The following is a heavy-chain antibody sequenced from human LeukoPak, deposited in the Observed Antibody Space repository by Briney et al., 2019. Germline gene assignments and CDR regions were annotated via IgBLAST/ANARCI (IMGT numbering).Heavy chain of an antibody. D-gene: IGHD6-6*01. J-gene: IGHJ3*02. CDR1: GFTFSSYW. Sequence: PGGSLRLSCAASGFTFSSYWMHWVRQAPGKGLVWFSRISTDGSSTNSADSVKGRLTISRDNAKNTLYLQMNSLRAEDTAVYYCVREYSSSSGRAFDIWGQGTMVTVSP. CDR2: ISTDGSST. V-gene: IGHV3-74*01. CDR3: VREYSSSSGRAFDI.